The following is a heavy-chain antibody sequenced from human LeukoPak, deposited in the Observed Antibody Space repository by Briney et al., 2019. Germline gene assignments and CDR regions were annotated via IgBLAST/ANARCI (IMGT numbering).Heavy chain of an antibody. Sequence: SETLSLTCTVSGYSISSGYYWGWIRQPPGKGLEWIGSIYHSGSTYYNPSLKSRVTISVDTSKNQFSLKLSSVTAADTAVYYCARRAVNSGSYANLDYWGQGTLVTVSS. J-gene: IGHJ4*02. CDR2: IYHSGST. CDR3: ARRAVNSGSYANLDY. CDR1: GYSISSGYY. D-gene: IGHD1-26*01. V-gene: IGHV4-38-2*02.